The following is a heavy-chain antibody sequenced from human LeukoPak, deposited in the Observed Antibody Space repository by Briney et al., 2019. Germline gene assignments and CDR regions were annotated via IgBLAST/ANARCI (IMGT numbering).Heavy chain of an antibody. CDR1: GGTFSSYA. CDR3: AREGYNWNYEGLNWFDP. D-gene: IGHD1-7*01. CDR2: IIPIFGTA. V-gene: IGHV1-69*05. Sequence: SVKVSCKASGGTFSSYAISWVRQAPGQGLEWKGRIIPIFGTANYAQKFQGRVTITTDESTSTAYMELSSLRSEDTAVYYCAREGYNWNYEGLNWFDPWGQGTLVTVSS. J-gene: IGHJ5*02.